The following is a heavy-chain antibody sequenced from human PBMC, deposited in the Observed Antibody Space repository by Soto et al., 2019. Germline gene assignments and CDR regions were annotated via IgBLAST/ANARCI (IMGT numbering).Heavy chain of an antibody. CDR3: ARPDEGGYSSNHYYYYALDV. Sequence: QVQLVQSGAEVKKPGSSVKVSCKASGGTFRRYSISWVRQAPGQGLEWMGGIIPIFDITNYAQKFQGRVTITADESTSTAYMELSSLGSDDTAVYYCARPDEGGYSSNHYYYYALDVWGKGPRSPSLQ. CDR1: GGTFRRYS. J-gene: IGHJ6*01. V-gene: IGHV1-69*01. CDR2: IIPIFDIT. D-gene: IGHD3-22*01.